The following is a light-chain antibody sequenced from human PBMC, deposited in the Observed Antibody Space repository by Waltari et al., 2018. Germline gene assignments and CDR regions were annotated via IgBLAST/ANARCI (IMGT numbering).Light chain of an antibody. V-gene: IGLV3-10*01. CDR3: YSTDSSSKGV. CDR2: EDN. Sequence: SYELTQPPSVSVSPGQTARITCSGDTLPRKYAYWYQQKPGQAPVLVIFEDNKRPPGIPERFSGSISGTMATLTISGAQVEDEADYYCYSTDSSSKGVFGAGTKVTVV. CDR1: TLPRKY. J-gene: IGLJ1*01.